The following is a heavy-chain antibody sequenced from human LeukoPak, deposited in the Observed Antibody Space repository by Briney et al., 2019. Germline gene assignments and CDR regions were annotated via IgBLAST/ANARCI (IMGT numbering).Heavy chain of an antibody. V-gene: IGHV1-2*02. D-gene: IGHD2-2*01. CDR1: GYTFTGYY. CDR3: AGGEIVPAALAVHDAFDI. J-gene: IGHJ3*02. Sequence: GASVKVSCKASGYTFTGYYMHWVRQAPGQGLEWMGWINPNSGGTNYAQRFQGRVTMTRDTSISTAYMELSRLRSDDTAVYYCAGGEIVPAALAVHDAFDIWGQGTMVTVSS. CDR2: INPNSGGT.